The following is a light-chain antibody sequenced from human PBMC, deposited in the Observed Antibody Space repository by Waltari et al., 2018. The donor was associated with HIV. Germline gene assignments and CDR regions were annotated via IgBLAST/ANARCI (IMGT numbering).Light chain of an antibody. V-gene: IGLV3-21*02. CDR1: KLASKS. CDR2: DDS. J-gene: IGLJ2*01. Sequence: SYVLTHPPAVPVAPAETDPLPRGGSKLASKSVNWYQHKQGQAPVLVISDDSDRPSGIPERFSGSNSGNTANLTISRVEAGDEADYYCQVWDSSRDHPLFGGGTKLTVL. CDR3: QVWDSSRDHPL.